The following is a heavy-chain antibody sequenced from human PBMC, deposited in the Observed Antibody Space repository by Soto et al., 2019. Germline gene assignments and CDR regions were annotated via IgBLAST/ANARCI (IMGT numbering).Heavy chain of an antibody. CDR3: AVGGDVSGLFYYGMDV. J-gene: IGHJ6*02. CDR1: GSTFSSYA. V-gene: IGHV1-69*04. CDR2: IIPILGIA. Sequence: ASVKVSCKASGSTFSSYAISWVRQAPGQGLEWMGRIIPILGIANYAQKFQGRVTITADKSTSTAYMELSSLISEDTAVYYCAVGGDVSGLFYYGMDVWGQGTTVTVSS. D-gene: IGHD2-21*01.